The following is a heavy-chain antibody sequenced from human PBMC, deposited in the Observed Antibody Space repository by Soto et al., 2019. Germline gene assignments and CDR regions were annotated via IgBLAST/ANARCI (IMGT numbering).Heavy chain of an antibody. CDR3: AKDLVPSMVYATVDY. Sequence: GGSLRLSCAASGFTFDDYAMHWVRQAPGKGLEWVSGISWNSGSIGYADSVKGRFTISRDNAKNSLYLQMNSLRAEDTALYYCAKDLVPSMVYATVDYWGQGTLVTVSS. CDR1: GFTFDDYA. D-gene: IGHD2-8*01. CDR2: ISWNSGSI. V-gene: IGHV3-9*01. J-gene: IGHJ4*02.